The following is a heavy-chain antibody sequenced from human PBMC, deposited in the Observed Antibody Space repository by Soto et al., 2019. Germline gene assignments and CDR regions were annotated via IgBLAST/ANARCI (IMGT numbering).Heavy chain of an antibody. V-gene: IGHV4-39*01. J-gene: IGHJ6*02. D-gene: IGHD5-12*01. CDR1: GGSISSSIYY. CDR3: ARTRVVATIIDNYYYGMDV. CDR2: IYYSGST. Sequence: SETLSLTCTVSGGSISSSIYYWGWIRQPPXKGLEWIGNIYYSGSTYYNPSLKSRVTISVDTSKNQFSLKLSSVTAADTAVYYCARTRVVATIIDNYYYGMDVWGQGTTVTVSS.